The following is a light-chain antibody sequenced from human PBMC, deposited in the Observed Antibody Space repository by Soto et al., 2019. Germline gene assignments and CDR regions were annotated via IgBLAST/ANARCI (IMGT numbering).Light chain of an antibody. J-gene: IGKJ4*01. V-gene: IGKV1-5*03. Sequence: DIQMTQSPSTLSASVGDRVTITCRASQSISSWLAWYQQKPGKAPNLLIYKASSLESGVPSRFSGSGSGTEFPLTVSNLQPEDFSTYYCQQYDSYPLTFGGGTKVEIK. CDR2: KAS. CDR3: QQYDSYPLT. CDR1: QSISSW.